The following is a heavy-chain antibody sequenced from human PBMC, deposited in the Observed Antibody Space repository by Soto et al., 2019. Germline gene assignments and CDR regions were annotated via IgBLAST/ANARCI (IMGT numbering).Heavy chain of an antibody. V-gene: IGHV3-23*01. CDR2: ISVSGGST. CDR3: AKNYRYSSR. D-gene: IGHD6-13*01. Sequence: EVQLLESGGVLVQPGGSLRLSCAASGFTFSSFAMTWVRQAPGQGLEWVSAISVSGGSTYYADSVKGRFTISRDNSKNTLYLQMNSLRTEDTAVYYCAKNYRYSSRWGQGTLVTVSS. CDR1: GFTFSSFA. J-gene: IGHJ4*02.